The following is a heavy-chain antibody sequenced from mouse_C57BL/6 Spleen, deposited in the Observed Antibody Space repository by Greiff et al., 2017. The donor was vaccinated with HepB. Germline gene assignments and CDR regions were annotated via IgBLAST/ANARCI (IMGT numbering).Heavy chain of an antibody. CDR2: IWGVGST. J-gene: IGHJ3*01. CDR3: ASEEDAGFAY. CDR1: GFSLTSYG. Sequence: VKLMESGPGLVAPSQSLSITCTVSGFSLTSYGVDWVRQSPGKGLEWLGVIWGVGSTNYNSALKSRLSISKDNSKSQVFLKMNSLQTDDTAMYYCASEEDAGFAYWGQGTLVTVSA. V-gene: IGHV2-6*01.